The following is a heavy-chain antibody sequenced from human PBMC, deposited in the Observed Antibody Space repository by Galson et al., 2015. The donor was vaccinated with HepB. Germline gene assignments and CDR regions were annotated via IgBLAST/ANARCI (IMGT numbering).Heavy chain of an antibody. CDR2: ISAYNGNT. CDR3: ARWWSDGWELLRMDY. J-gene: IGHJ4*02. CDR1: GYTFTSYG. D-gene: IGHD1-26*01. V-gene: IGHV1-18*01. Sequence: SVKVSCKASGYTFTSYGISWVRQAPGQGLEWMGWISAYNGNTNYAQKLQGRVTMTTDTSTSTAYMELRSLRSDDTAVYYCARWWSDGWELLRMDYWGQGTLVTVSS.